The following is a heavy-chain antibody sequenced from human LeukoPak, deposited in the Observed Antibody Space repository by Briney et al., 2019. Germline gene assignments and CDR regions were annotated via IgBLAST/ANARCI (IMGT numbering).Heavy chain of an antibody. D-gene: IGHD1-1*01. CDR1: GGSFSGYY. CDR3: ARFEGTGMTGAWFDP. Sequence: SETLSLTCAVYGGSFSGYYWSWIRQPPGKGLEWIGEINHSGSTNYNPSLKSRVTISVDTSKNQFSLKLSSVTAADTAVYYCARFEGTGMTGAWFDPWGQGTLVTVSS. V-gene: IGHV4-34*01. CDR2: INHSGST. J-gene: IGHJ5*02.